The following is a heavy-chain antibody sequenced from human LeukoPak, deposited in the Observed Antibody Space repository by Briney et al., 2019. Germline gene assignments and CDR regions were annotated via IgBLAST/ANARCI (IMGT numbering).Heavy chain of an antibody. D-gene: IGHD3-16*01. V-gene: IGHV1-18*01. CDR1: GYTFTSYG. CDR3: ARGADTGSYGSLVYFDY. Sequence: GASVNVSCKASGYTFTSYGISWVRQAPGQGLGWMGLISAYSGNTNFAQKLQGRVTMTTDTSTSTAYMELRSLRSDDTAVYFCARGADTGSYGSLVYFDYWGQGTLVTVSS. CDR2: ISAYSGNT. J-gene: IGHJ4*02.